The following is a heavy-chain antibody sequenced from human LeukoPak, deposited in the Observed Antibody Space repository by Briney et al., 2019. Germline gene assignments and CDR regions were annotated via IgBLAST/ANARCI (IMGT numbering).Heavy chain of an antibody. CDR2: IKQDESEK. J-gene: IGHJ4*02. V-gene: IGHV3-7*01. D-gene: IGHD6-19*01. CDR1: GFTFSSFW. CDR3: ARDQAGSVDY. Sequence: GGSLRLSCAASGFTFSSFWMSWVRQAPGKGLEWVASIKQDESEKYYVDSAKGRFTISRDNAKNSLYLQMNSLRAEDTAVYYCARDQAGSVDYWGQGTLVAVSS.